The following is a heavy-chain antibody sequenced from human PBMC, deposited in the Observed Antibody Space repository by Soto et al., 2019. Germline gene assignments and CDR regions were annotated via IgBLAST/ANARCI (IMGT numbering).Heavy chain of an antibody. CDR1: GFTFSSYW. V-gene: IGHV3-7*01. CDR2: IKQDGSEK. D-gene: IGHD3-10*01. J-gene: IGHJ4*02. CDR3: ARVGNPYYYGSGSYSILFDY. Sequence: HPGGSLRLSCAASGFTFSSYWMSWVRQAPGKGLEWVANIKQDGSEKYYVDSVKGRFTISRDNAKNSLYLQMNSLRAEDTAVYYCARVGNPYYYGSGSYSILFDYWGQGTLVTVSS.